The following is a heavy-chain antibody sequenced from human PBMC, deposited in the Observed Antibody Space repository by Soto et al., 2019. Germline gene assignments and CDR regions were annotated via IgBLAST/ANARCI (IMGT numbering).Heavy chain of an antibody. CDR1: GYTFTGYY. CDR2: INPNSGGT. Sequence: ASMKVSCNASGYTFTGYYMHWVRQAPGQGLEWMGCINPNSGGTNYAQKFQGWVTMTRDTSIRTAYMELSRLRSDDTAVYYCARDSNSGSINWFHXWGQGTLVTVSX. V-gene: IGHV1-2*04. CDR3: ARDSNSGSINWFHX. J-gene: IGHJ5*02. D-gene: IGHD6-19*01.